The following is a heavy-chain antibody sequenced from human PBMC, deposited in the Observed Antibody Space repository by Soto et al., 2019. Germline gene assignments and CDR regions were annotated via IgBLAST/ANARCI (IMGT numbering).Heavy chain of an antibody. Sequence: GGSLRLSCAASGFTFSDHYMDWVRQAPGKGLEWVGRTRNEANRYTMEYAASVKGRFNISRDGSKDSMYLQMNSLKIEDTAVYYCARAGYCRGGVCYYSDCWGPGTLVTVSS. D-gene: IGHD2-15*01. CDR3: ARAGYCRGGVCYYSDC. CDR1: GFTFSDHY. CDR2: TRNEANRYTM. V-gene: IGHV3-72*01. J-gene: IGHJ4*02.